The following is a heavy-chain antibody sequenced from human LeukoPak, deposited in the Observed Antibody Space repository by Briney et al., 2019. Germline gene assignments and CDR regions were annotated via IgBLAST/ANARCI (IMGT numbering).Heavy chain of an antibody. V-gene: IGHV1-18*04. CDR3: ARAEYYYDSSGYKR. CDR1: GYTFTGYY. Sequence: ASVKVSCKASGYTFTGYYMHWVRQAPGQGLEWMGWISAYNGNTNYAQKLQGRVTMTTDTSTSTAYMELRSLRSDDTAVYYCARAEYYYDSSGYKRWGQGTLVTVSS. D-gene: IGHD3-22*01. J-gene: IGHJ4*02. CDR2: ISAYNGNT.